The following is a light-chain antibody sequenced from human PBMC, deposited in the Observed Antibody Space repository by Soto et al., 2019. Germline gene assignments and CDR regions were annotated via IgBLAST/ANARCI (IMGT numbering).Light chain of an antibody. J-gene: IGKJ1*01. CDR2: GAS. CDR3: QHTLKWPPT. Sequence: EIVLTQSPGTLSLSPGERATLSCRASQSVSNNYLAWYQQKPGQAPRLLIYGASNRAAGIPARFSGSGSATEFTLTISSLQSEDFALYYCQHTLKWPPTFGQGTKGDNK. V-gene: IGKV3-15*01. CDR1: QSVSNN.